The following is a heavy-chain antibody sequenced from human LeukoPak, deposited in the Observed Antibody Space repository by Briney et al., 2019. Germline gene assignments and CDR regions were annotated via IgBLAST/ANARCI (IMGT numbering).Heavy chain of an antibody. Sequence: PGGSLRLPCAASGFTFSSYWMHWVRQAPGKGLVWVSRINSDGSSTSYADSVKGRFTISRDNAKNTLYLQMNSLRAEDTAVYYCARDPHSSGWSRIYYYYYMDVWGKGTTVTVSS. V-gene: IGHV3-74*01. J-gene: IGHJ6*03. CDR1: GFTFSSYW. CDR3: ARDPHSSGWSRIYYYYYMDV. CDR2: INSDGSST. D-gene: IGHD6-19*01.